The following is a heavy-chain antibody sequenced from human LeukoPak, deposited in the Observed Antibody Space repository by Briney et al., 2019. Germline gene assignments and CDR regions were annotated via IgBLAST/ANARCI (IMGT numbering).Heavy chain of an antibody. CDR1: GGSISSYY. Sequence: PSETLSLTCTVSGGSISSYYWSWIRQPPGKGLEWIGYIYYSGSTNYNPSLKSRVTISVDTSKNQFPLKLSSVTAADTAVYYCARGPYLGDFWSGYSRYYFDYWGQGTLVTVSS. CDR3: ARGPYLGDFWSGYSRYYFDY. D-gene: IGHD3-3*01. CDR2: IYYSGST. J-gene: IGHJ4*02. V-gene: IGHV4-59*01.